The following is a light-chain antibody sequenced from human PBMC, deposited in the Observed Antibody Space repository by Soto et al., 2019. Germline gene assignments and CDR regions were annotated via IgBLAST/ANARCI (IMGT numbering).Light chain of an antibody. CDR1: QSLSSW. CDR3: QQYLSYPIT. CDR2: KAS. Sequence: DIQMTQSPSTLSASVGDRVTITCRASQSLSSWLAWYQQKPGKAPKSLIYKASSLESGVPSRFSGSRSGTEFTLTISSLQPDDFATYYCQQYLSYPITFVQGTRLEIK. V-gene: IGKV1-5*03. J-gene: IGKJ5*01.